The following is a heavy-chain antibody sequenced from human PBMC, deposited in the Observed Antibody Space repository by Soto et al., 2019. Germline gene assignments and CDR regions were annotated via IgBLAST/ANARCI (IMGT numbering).Heavy chain of an antibody. CDR3: AKHMGSGFPAFDY. CDR2: VSRSGGST. CDR1: GFTFSSYA. D-gene: IGHD3-22*01. Sequence: LSCAASGFTFSSYAMTWVRQAPGKGLEWVSAVSRSGGSTFYTDSVKGRFTVSRDNSKNTLYLLMNSLRAEDTAVYYCAKHMGSGFPAFDYWGQGTLVTSPQ. J-gene: IGHJ4*02. V-gene: IGHV3-23*01.